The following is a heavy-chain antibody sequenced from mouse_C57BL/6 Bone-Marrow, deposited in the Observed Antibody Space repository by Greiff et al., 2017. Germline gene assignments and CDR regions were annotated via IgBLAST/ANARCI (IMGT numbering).Heavy chain of an antibody. CDR2: IFPGSGST. V-gene: IGHV1-9*01. J-gene: IGHJ2*01. Sequence: QVQLKEPGAKLMTPGASVKLSCKATGYTFTGYWIAWVKPRPGHGLEWIGEIFPGSGSTNYTEKFKGKATFTADTSSNTAYMQLSSLTTEDSAIYYCARYWADYWGQGNTLSVSS. CDR1: GYTFTGYW. D-gene: IGHD4-1*01. CDR3: ARYWADY.